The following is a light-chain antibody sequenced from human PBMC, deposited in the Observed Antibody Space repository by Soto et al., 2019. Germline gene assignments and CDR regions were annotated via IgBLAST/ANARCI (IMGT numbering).Light chain of an antibody. CDR3: QQDNNWPLT. Sequence: DIVMTQSQATLSVSTGDRATLSCRASQSVGSHLAWYQHKPGQAPKLLIYYTSTRATGIPARFSGSGSGTEFNLTISALQSEDFAVYYCQQDNNWPLTFGPGTNVDIK. CDR1: QSVGSH. V-gene: IGKV3-15*01. J-gene: IGKJ3*01. CDR2: YTS.